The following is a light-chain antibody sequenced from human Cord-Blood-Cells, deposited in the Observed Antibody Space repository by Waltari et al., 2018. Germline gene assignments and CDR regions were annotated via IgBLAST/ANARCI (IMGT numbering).Light chain of an antibody. CDR2: AAS. CDR1: QCIRTD. Sequence: IQMTQSPSSMSASVGARVTITCRASQCIRTDLGLYQQKPGKAPKRLIYAASSLQSGVPSRFSGSGSGTEFTLTIGSLQPEDFATYYCLQHNSYPLTFGGGTKVEIK. J-gene: IGKJ4*01. CDR3: LQHNSYPLT. V-gene: IGKV1-17*01.